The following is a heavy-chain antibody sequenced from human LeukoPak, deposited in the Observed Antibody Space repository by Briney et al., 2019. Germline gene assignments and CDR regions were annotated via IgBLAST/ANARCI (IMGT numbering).Heavy chain of an antibody. V-gene: IGHV5-51*01. CDR2: IFAADSDT. D-gene: IGHD2-2*01. CDR1: GYSFTSYW. J-gene: IGHJ4*02. Sequence: GESLKISCKGSGYSFTSYWIGWVRQMLGKGLEWMGIIFAADSDTRYSPSFQGQVTISADKSINTAYLQWSSLKASDTAMYYCARSMCSSTSCYSIGPSDYWGQGTLVTVSS. CDR3: ARSMCSSTSCYSIGPSDY.